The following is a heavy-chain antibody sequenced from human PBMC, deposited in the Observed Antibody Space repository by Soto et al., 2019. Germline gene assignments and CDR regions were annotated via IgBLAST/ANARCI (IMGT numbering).Heavy chain of an antibody. J-gene: IGHJ3*02. CDR3: YTERTPFDYVWGSFRPHDGFAI. V-gene: IGHV3-7*01. Sequence: PGGSLRLSCAVSGFTFSSFWMSWVRQAPGKGLEWVANIKPDVSEKYYVDSVKGRFTISRDNAKNSLYLQMNSLRAEDTAVYYCYTERTPFDYVWGSFRPHDGFAIWGQGTMVTVSS. CDR1: GFTFSSFW. CDR2: IKPDVSEK. D-gene: IGHD3-16*02.